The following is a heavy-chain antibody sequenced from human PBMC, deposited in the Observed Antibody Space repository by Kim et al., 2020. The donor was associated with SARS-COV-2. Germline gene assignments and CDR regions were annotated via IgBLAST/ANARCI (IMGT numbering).Heavy chain of an antibody. CDR1: GFTVSRNY. D-gene: IGHD3-16*01. J-gene: IGHJ3*02. CDR2: IYSGGST. Sequence: GSLRLSCAASGFTVSRNYMTWVRQAPGKGLEWLSVIYSGGSTYYADSVKGRFTISRHNSKNTLYLQMNSLTDADTAVYYCAWGDDAFDIWGQGTMVIVSS. V-gene: IGHV3-53*04. CDR3: AWGDDAFDI.